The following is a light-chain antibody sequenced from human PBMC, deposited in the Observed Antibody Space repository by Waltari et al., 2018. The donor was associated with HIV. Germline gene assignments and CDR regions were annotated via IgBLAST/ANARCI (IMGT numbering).Light chain of an antibody. J-gene: IGLJ3*02. CDR3: STWDRSLGAWV. CDR1: NNNVGHQQ. CDR2: RNN. V-gene: IGLV10-54*04. Sequence: QAGLTQPPSVSADLRQTATLTCTRNNNNVGHQQAPWPQQHQGHSPKLLSYRNNNRPSGISERFSASRSGTTASLKVTGLQPEDEADYYCSTWDRSLGAWVFGGGTKLTVL.